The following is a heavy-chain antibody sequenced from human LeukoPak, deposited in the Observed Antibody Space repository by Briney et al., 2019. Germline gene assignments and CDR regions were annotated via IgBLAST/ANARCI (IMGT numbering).Heavy chain of an antibody. Sequence: SETLSLTCAVYGGSFSGYYWSWIRQPPGKGLEWIGEINHSGSTNYNPSLKSRVTISVDTSKNQFSLKLSSVTAADTAVYCCARPAGRRGGWYLDYRGQGTLVTVSS. J-gene: IGHJ4*02. CDR2: INHSGST. CDR1: GGSFSGYY. CDR3: ARPAGRRGGWYLDY. V-gene: IGHV4-34*01. D-gene: IGHD6-19*01.